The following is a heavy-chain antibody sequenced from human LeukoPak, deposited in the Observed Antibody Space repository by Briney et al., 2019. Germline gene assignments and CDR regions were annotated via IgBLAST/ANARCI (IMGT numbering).Heavy chain of an antibody. CDR2: IYHSGST. CDR3: ARDSSSSYSDAFDI. J-gene: IGHJ3*02. V-gene: IGHV4-38-2*01. Sequence: PSETLSLTCAVSGYSISSVYYWGWIRQPPGKGLEWIGSIYHSGSTYYNPSLKSRVTISVDTSKNQFSLKLSSVTAADTAVYYCARDSSSSYSDAFDIWGQGTMVTVSS. D-gene: IGHD6-13*01. CDR1: GYSISSVYY.